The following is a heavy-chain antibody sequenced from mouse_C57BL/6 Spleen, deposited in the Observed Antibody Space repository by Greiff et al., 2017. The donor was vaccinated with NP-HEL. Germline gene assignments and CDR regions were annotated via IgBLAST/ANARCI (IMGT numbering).Heavy chain of an antibody. Sequence: QVQLQQSDAELVKPGASVKISCKVSGYTFTDHTIHWMKQRPEQGLEWIGYIYPRDGSTKYNEKFKGKATLTADKSSSTAYMQLNSLTSEDSAVYFCARLDGYYPFYYAMDYWGQGTSVTVSS. CDR1: GYTFTDHT. CDR2: IYPRDGST. CDR3: ARLDGYYPFYYAMDY. J-gene: IGHJ4*01. V-gene: IGHV1-78*01. D-gene: IGHD2-3*01.